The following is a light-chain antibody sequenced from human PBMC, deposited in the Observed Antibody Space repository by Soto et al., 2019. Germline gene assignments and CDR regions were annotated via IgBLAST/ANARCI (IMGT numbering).Light chain of an antibody. CDR2: EGS. V-gene: IGLV2-23*01. J-gene: IGLJ1*01. Sequence: QSALTQSASVSGSPGQSITISCTGTSSDVGSYNLVSWYQQHPGKAPKLMIYEGSKRLSGVSHRFSGSKSGNTAPLTISGLQDEDEADYFCCSYAGSGTYVFGTGTKLTVL. CDR1: SSDVGSYNL. CDR3: CSYAGSGTYV.